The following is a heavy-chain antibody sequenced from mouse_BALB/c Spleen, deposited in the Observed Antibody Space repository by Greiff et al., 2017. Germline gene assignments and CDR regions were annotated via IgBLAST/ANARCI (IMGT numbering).Heavy chain of an antibody. Sequence: QVQLQQSGPELVKPGASVKISCKASGYAFSSSWMNWVKQRPGQGLEWIGRIYPGDGDTNYNGKFKGKATLTADKSSSTAYMQLSSLTSVDSAVYFCARDYGSSPYAMDYWGQGTSVTVSS. V-gene: IGHV1-82*01. J-gene: IGHJ4*01. D-gene: IGHD1-1*01. CDR3: ARDYGSSPYAMDY. CDR1: GYAFSSSW. CDR2: IYPGDGDT.